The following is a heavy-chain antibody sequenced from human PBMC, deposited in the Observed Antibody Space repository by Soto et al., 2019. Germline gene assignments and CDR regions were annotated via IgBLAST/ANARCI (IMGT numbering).Heavy chain of an antibody. Sequence: QLQLQESGPGLVKPSETLSLTCTVSGGSISSSSYYWGWIRQPPGKGLEWIGSIYYSGSTYYNPSLKSRVTISVDTSKNQCSLKLSSVTAADTAVYYCARHPRYSYGTYYYYGMDVWGQGTTVTVSS. CDR2: IYYSGST. CDR1: GGSISSSSYY. V-gene: IGHV4-39*01. J-gene: IGHJ6*02. CDR3: ARHPRYSYGTYYYYGMDV. D-gene: IGHD5-18*01.